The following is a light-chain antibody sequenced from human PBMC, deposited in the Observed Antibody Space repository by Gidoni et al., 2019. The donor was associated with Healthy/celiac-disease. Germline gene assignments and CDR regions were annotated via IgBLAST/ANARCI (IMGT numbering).Light chain of an antibody. V-gene: IGLV3-1*01. CDR2: QES. Sequence: SYELTQPPSVSVSPGQTASITCSGDELGDKYACWYQQKPGQSPVLVIYQESKRPSGIPERFSGSNSGNTATLTISGTQAMDEADYYCQAWDSSTGVVFGGGTKLTVL. CDR1: ELGDKY. J-gene: IGLJ2*01. CDR3: QAWDSSTGVV.